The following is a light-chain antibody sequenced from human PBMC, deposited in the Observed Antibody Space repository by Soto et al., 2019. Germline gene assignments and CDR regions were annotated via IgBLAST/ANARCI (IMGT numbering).Light chain of an antibody. CDR2: DVN. CDR1: SNDVGRFDY. Sequence: QSALTQPRAVSGSPGQSVTTSCTGTSNDVGRFDYVSWYQQHPGKAPKVIIYDVNERPSGAPNRFSGSKSGNTASLTISGLQADDEADYYCCSYAGSSTPYVFGTGTKVTVL. J-gene: IGLJ1*01. CDR3: CSYAGSSTPYV. V-gene: IGLV2-11*01.